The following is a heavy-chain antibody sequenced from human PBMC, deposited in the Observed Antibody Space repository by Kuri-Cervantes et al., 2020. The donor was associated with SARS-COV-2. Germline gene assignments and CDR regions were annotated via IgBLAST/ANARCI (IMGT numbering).Heavy chain of an antibody. CDR1: GFTFSSYE. J-gene: IGHJ1*01. CDR2: IRYDGSNK. CDR3: AKDGEGPTVPAAMGPEYFQH. V-gene: IGHV3-30*02. Sequence: GGSLRLSCAASGFTFSSYEMNWVRQAPGKGLGWVAFIRYDGSNKYYADSVKGRFTISRDNSKNTLYLQMNSLRAEDTAVYYCAKDGEGPTVPAAMGPEYFQHWGQGTLVTVSS. D-gene: IGHD2-2*01.